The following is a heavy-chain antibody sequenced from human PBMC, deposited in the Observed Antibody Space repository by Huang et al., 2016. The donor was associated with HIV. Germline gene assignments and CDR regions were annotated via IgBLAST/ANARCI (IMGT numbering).Heavy chain of an antibody. Sequence: QVKLVQSGAEVKKPGASVKVSCKTSGYTFSGYAITWVRLAPGKGLEWMGCGRPYNGYTNYVQNLQGRVTMTTDMSTTTAYMELRSLTSDDTAIYYCARKFGRDFDYWGQGTLVTVSS. CDR3: ARKFGRDFDY. V-gene: IGHV1-18*01. CDR2: GRPYNGYT. CDR1: GYTFSGYA. D-gene: IGHD3-16*01. J-gene: IGHJ4*02.